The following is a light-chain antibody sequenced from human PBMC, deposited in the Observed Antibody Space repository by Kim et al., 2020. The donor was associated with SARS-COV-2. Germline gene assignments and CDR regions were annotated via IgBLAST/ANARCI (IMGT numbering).Light chain of an antibody. CDR2: RDI. CDR3: QVWDRRV. J-gene: IGLJ3*02. V-gene: IGLV3-9*01. Sequence: SYELTQPLSVSVALGQTARITCGGNNIGSKNVHWYQHKPGQAPVLVIYRDINRPSGIPERLSGSNSGNTATLTISRAQAGDEADYYFQVWDRRVFGG. CDR1: NIGSKN.